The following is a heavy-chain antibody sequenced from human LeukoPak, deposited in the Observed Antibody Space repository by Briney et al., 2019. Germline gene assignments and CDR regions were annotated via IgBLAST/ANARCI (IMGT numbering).Heavy chain of an antibody. Sequence: SETLSLTCAVYGGSFSGYYWSWIRQPPGKGLEWIGEINHSGSTYYNPSLKSRVTISVDTSKNQFSLKLSSVTAADTAVYYCARGEENRWFDPWGQGTLVTVSS. CDR2: INHSGST. J-gene: IGHJ5*02. CDR1: GGSFSGYY. CDR3: ARGEENRWFDP. V-gene: IGHV4-34*01. D-gene: IGHD1-14*01.